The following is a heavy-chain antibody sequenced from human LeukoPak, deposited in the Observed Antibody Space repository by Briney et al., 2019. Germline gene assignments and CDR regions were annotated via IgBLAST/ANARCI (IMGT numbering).Heavy chain of an antibody. V-gene: IGHV3-23*01. CDR3: AKDPRDYYDSSGYYYYFDY. CDR2: ISGSGGST. D-gene: IGHD3-22*01. Sequence: PGGSLRLSCAASGFTFSSYAMSWVRQAPGKGLEWVSDISGSGGSTYYADSVEGRFTISRDNSKNTLYLQMNSLRAEDTAVYYCAKDPRDYYDSSGYYYYFDYWGQGTLVTVSS. CDR1: GFTFSSYA. J-gene: IGHJ4*02.